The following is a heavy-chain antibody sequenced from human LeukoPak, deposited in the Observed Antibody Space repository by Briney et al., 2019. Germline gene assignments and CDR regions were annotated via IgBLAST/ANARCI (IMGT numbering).Heavy chain of an antibody. CDR3: ARGPKAVAGTQAGY. Sequence: GGSLILSCAASGFTFSSYAMHWVRQAPGKGLEWVAVISYDGSNKYYADSVKGRFTISRDNSKNTLYLQMNSLRAEDTAVYYCARGPKAVAGTQAGYWGQGTLVTVSS. J-gene: IGHJ4*02. V-gene: IGHV3-30-3*01. D-gene: IGHD6-19*01. CDR1: GFTFSSYA. CDR2: ISYDGSNK.